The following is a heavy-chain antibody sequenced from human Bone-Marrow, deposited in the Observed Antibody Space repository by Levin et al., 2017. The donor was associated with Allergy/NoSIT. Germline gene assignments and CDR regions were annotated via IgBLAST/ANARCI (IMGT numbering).Heavy chain of an antibody. V-gene: IGHV3-23*01. CDR1: GFTFSIHA. J-gene: IGHJ4*02. Sequence: GGSLRLSCAGSGFTFSIHAMSWVRQAPGKGLEWVSSISHDGSTYYADSVKGRVTISRDNSNRTLYLQMTSLTPDDTSVFYCVRGRGYSGGYWGFFDLWGQGTLVSVSP. CDR3: VRGRGYSGGYWGFFDL. CDR2: ISHDGST. D-gene: IGHD2-15*01.